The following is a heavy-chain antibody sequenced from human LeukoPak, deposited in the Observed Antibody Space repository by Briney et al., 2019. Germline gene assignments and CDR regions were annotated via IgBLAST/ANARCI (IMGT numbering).Heavy chain of an antibody. CDR3: ARSKNLGYCSSTSCYPYFDY. CDR2: ISSSGSTI. Sequence: GGSLRLSCTASGFTFSSYSLNWVRQAPGKGLEWVSYISSSGSTIYYADSVKGRFTISRDNAKNSLYLQMNSLRAEDTAVYYCARSKNLGYCSSTSCYPYFDYWGQGTLVTVSS. CDR1: GFTFSSYS. D-gene: IGHD2-2*01. J-gene: IGHJ4*02. V-gene: IGHV3-48*04.